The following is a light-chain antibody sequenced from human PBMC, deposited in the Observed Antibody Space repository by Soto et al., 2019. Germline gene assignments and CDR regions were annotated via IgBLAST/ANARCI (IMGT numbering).Light chain of an antibody. V-gene: IGKV3-15*01. Sequence: EIVMTQSPATLSVSPGEGFTLSCRASQSMTTKLAWYQQKPGQAPRLLIHGAFTRATGIPARFSGSGSGTDFTLTVSRLEPEDFAVYYCLQFGDSPPWTFGQGTTGDIK. CDR2: GAF. CDR3: LQFGDSPPWT. J-gene: IGKJ1*01. CDR1: QSMTTK.